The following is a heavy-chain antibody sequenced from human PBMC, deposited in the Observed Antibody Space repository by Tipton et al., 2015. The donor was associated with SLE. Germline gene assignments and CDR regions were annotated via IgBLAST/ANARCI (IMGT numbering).Heavy chain of an antibody. Sequence: SLRLSCAASGFTFNIYNMIWVRQAPGKGLECVSRISSDSTSMYYADSVRGRFTISRDNSKNSLYLQMNSLRVEDTAVYYCARVSGLGNYAHADSWGQGTLITVSS. CDR3: ARVSGLGNYAHADS. CDR1: GFTFNIYN. V-gene: IGHV3-48*04. D-gene: IGHD3-16*01. J-gene: IGHJ4*02. CDR2: ISSDSTSM.